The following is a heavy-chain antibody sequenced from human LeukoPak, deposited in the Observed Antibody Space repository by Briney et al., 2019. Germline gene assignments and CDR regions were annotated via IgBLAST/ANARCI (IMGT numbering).Heavy chain of an antibody. CDR1: GYSISSGYY. V-gene: IGHV4-38-2*02. CDR3: ARVSMIVGGNTIDY. CDR2: IYHGGST. J-gene: IGHJ4*02. D-gene: IGHD1-26*01. Sequence: SETLSLTCTVSGYSISSGYYWGWIRQPPGKGLEWIGSIYHGGSTYYNPSLKSRVTLSVDTSKNQSSLKLSSVTAADTAVYYCARVSMIVGGNTIDYWGQGTLVTVSS.